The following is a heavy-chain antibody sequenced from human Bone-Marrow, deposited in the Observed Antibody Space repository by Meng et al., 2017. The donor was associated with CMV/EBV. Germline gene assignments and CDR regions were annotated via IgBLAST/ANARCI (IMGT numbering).Heavy chain of an antibody. V-gene: IGHV4-34*01. CDR1: GGSFSGYY. CDR3: ARSGIYVIPGHNDI. Sequence: SQTLSLTCAVYGGSFSGYYWSWIRQPPGKGLEWIGEINHSGSTNYNPSLKSRVTISVDTSKNQFSLKLSSVTAADTAVYYCARSGIYVIPGHNDIWGQGTMVTVSS. J-gene: IGHJ3*02. D-gene: IGHD5/OR15-5a*01. CDR2: INHSGST.